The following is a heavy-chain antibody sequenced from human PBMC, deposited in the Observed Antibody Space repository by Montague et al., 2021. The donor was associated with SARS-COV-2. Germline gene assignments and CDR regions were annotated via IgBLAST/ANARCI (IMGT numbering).Heavy chain of an antibody. Sequence: SETLSLTCTVSGGSMSDYYWTWIRQPPGKGPEWIGYFSRSGGSNYSPSLMGRVTISLVRSRSQFSLQLSSVTAADTAFYYCARLTQLGYCSSASCSPALYFDYWGQGFLVSVSS. CDR3: ARLTQLGYCSSASCSPALYFDY. CDR1: GGSMSDYY. J-gene: IGHJ4*02. CDR2: FSRSGGS. V-gene: IGHV4-59*01. D-gene: IGHD2-15*01.